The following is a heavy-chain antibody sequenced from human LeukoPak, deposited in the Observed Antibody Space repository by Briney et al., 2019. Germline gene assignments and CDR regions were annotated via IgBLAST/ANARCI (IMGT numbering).Heavy chain of an antibody. Sequence: SETLSLTCTVSGYSISSGYYWGWIRQPPGKGQEWIGSIYHSGSTYYNPSLKSRVTISVDTSKNQFSLKLSSVTAADTAVYYCASTDRITIFGVVSDWGQGTLVTVSS. CDR1: GYSISSGYY. J-gene: IGHJ4*02. V-gene: IGHV4-38-2*02. CDR3: ASTDRITIFGVVSD. D-gene: IGHD3-3*01. CDR2: IYHSGST.